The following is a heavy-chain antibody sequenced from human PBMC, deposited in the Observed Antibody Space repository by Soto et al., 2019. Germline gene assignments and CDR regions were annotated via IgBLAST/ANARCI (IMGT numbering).Heavy chain of an antibody. V-gene: IGHV4-39*01. Sequence: PSETLSLTCTVSGGSISRSSYYWGWIRQPPGKGLEWIGSIYYSGSTYYNPSLKSRVTIFVDTSKNQFSLKLSSVTAADTAVYYCANSRRNYFDYWGQGTLVTVSS. CDR2: IYYSGST. CDR3: ANSRRNYFDY. J-gene: IGHJ4*02. D-gene: IGHD2-15*01. CDR1: GGSISRSSYY.